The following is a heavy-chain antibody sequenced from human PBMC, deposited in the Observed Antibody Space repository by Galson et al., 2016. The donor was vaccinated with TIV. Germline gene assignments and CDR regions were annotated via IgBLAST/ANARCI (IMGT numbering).Heavy chain of an antibody. CDR1: GFTFDDYA. V-gene: IGHV3-9*01. D-gene: IGHD5-18*01. CDR3: AKDRAVGASMDYYFYHAMGV. J-gene: IGHJ6*02. CDR2: INWHGNSV. Sequence: SLRLSCAASGFTFDDYAMHWVRQPPGKGLEWVSSINWHGNSVVYADSVKGRFTISRDNGKTSLYLQMNSLRPEDTALYYCAKDRAVGASMDYYFYHAMGVWGQGTAVTVSS.